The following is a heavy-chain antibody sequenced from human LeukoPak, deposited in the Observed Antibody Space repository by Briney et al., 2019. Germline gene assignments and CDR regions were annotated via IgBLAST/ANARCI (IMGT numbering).Heavy chain of an antibody. CDR2: INHSGST. Sequence: SETLSLTCTVSGGSISSGGYSWSWIRQPPGKGLEWIGEINHSGSTNYNPSLKSRVTISVDTSKNQFSLKLSSVTAADTAVYYCARGRNSSSSAFDYWGQGTLVTVSS. J-gene: IGHJ4*02. CDR1: GGSISSGGYS. CDR3: ARGRNSSSSAFDY. D-gene: IGHD6-6*01. V-gene: IGHV4-39*07.